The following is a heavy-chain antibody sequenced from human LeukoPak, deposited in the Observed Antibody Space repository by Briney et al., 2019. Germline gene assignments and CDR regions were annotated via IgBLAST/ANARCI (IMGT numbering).Heavy chain of an antibody. CDR1: GFTFDDYA. CDR3: AKGDSSSWKYYFDY. D-gene: IGHD6-13*01. J-gene: IGHJ4*02. Sequence: PGGSLRLSCAASGFTFDDYAMHWVRQAPGKGLEWVSGISWNSGSIGYADSVKGRFTISRDNAKNSLYLQMNSLRAEETALYYCAKGDSSSWKYYFDYWGQGTLVTVSS. CDR2: ISWNSGSI. V-gene: IGHV3-9*01.